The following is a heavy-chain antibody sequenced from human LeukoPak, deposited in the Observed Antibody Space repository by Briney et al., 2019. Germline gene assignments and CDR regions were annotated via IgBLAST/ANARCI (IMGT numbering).Heavy chain of an antibody. CDR3: ARGPDYDILTGYYRGRYFDY. J-gene: IGHJ4*02. V-gene: IGHV3-23*01. CDR2: ISGSGDRT. D-gene: IGHD3-9*01. CDR1: GFPFTSYA. Sequence: GGSLRLSCVSSGFPFTSYAMNWVRQPPGKGLEWVSSISGSGDRTYYADSVKGRFTISRDNSKNTLSLQMNSLRAEDTAVYYCARGPDYDILTGYYRGRYFDYWGQGTLVTVSS.